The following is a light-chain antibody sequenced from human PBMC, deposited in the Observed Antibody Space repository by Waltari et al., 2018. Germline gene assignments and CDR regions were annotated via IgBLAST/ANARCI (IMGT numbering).Light chain of an antibody. V-gene: IGLV2-11*01. CDR1: RSDIGGYNA. J-gene: IGLJ1*01. CDR3: YSYAGSYTLYV. CDR2: TLN. Sequence: QSALTQPRSVSGSPGQSVPIPCTGTRSDIGGYNAVAWYQKYPGQAPKLLIYTLNQRPRGFPDRFSGSKSGNTASLTISGLQAEDEADYYCYSYAGSYTLYVFGTGTEVTVL.